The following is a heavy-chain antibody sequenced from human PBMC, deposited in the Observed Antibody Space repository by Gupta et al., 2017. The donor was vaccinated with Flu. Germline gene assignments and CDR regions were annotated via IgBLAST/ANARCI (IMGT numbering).Heavy chain of an antibody. Sequence: QVRLVESGGGVVQSWRSLRLSCATSGLSFNSHDLHWVRQAPGKGLEWVATVSHDGSAEYYGDSVRGRFTISRDSSRNTVHLQMVGLRVEDTAVYFCARFTYCSGGTCFDSLVAWGQGTPVTVSS. D-gene: IGHD6-19*01. CDR2: VSHDGSAE. V-gene: IGHV3-33*03. CDR3: ARFTYCSGGTCFDSLVA. J-gene: IGHJ5*02. CDR1: GLSFNSHD.